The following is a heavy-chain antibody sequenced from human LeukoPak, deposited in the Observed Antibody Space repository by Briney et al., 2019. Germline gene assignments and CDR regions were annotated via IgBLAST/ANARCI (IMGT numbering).Heavy chain of an antibody. CDR2: IGTAGDT. V-gene: IGHV3-13*01. CDR3: ARGGYDDAFDI. Sequence: PGGSLRLSCAASGFTFSSYDMHWVRQATGKGLEWVSAIGTAGDTYYPGSVKGRFTISRENAKNSLYLQMNSLRAGDTAVYYCARGGYDDAFDIWGQGTMVTVPS. D-gene: IGHD3-3*01. J-gene: IGHJ3*02. CDR1: GFTFSSYD.